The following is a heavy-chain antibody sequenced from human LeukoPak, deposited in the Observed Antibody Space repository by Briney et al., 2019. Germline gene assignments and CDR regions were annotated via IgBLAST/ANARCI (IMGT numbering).Heavy chain of an antibody. D-gene: IGHD1-14*01. CDR3: ASPDSVREDGMGV. V-gene: IGHV1-69*04. Sequence: SVKVSCKASGGTFSSYAISWVRQAPGQGLEWMGRIIPILGIANYAQKFQGRVTITADKSTSTAYMELSSLRSEDTAVYYCASPDSVREDGMGVWGQGTTVTVSS. CDR2: IIPILGIA. CDR1: GGTFSSYA. J-gene: IGHJ6*02.